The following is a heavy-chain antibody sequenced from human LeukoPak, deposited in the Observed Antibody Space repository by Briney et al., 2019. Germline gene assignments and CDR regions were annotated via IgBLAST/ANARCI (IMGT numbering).Heavy chain of an antibody. J-gene: IGHJ4*02. D-gene: IGHD6-19*01. CDR2: IWYDGSKK. V-gene: IGHV3-33*01. Sequence: GRSLRLSCAASGFAFTSYGMNWVRQAPGKGLEWVALIWYDGSKKYYADSVKGRFTISRDNSKSTLYLQMNSLKTEDTAVYYCTTLSIVVAGNWGQGTLVTVSS. CDR3: TTLSIVVAGN. CDR1: GFAFTSYG.